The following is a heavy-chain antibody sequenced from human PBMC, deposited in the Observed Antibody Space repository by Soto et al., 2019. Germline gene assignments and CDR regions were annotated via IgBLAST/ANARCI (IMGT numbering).Heavy chain of an antibody. CDR2: IVPIFGPA. CDR3: ARPSYSSSWLPNLDY. Sequence: VQLVQSGAEVRMPGSSVKVSCKASGGTFNNYAIHWVRQAPGQGLEWMGGIVPIFGPAKYARKFRGRVRITADDSTRTAYMDLSSLTSEDTAIYYCARPSYSSSWLPNLDYWGQGTLVTVSS. CDR1: GGTFNNYA. J-gene: IGHJ4*02. D-gene: IGHD6-13*01. V-gene: IGHV1-69*01.